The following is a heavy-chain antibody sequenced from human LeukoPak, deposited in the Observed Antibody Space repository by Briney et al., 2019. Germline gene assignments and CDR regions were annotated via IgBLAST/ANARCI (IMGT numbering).Heavy chain of an antibody. V-gene: IGHV4-59*01. CDR3: ARLIAAYYYDSSGYFAY. CDR2: IYYSGST. CDR1: GGAISSYY. J-gene: IGHJ4*02. Sequence: SETLSLTCTVSGGAISSYYWSWIRQPPVDGLEWLGCIYYSGSTNYNPSLKSRVTISVDTSKNQFSLKLSSVTAADTAVYYCARLIAAYYYDSSGYFAYWGQGTLVTVSS. D-gene: IGHD3-22*01.